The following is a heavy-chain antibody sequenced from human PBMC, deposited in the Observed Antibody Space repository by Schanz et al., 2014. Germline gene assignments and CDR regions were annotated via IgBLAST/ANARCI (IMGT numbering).Heavy chain of an antibody. J-gene: IGHJ4*02. CDR1: GFDFGDYY. D-gene: IGHD2-15*01. Sequence: DVQLVESGGGLVQSGGSLRLSCAASGFDFGDYYMTWVRQAPGKGLESVAKINPDGSGKYYVVSVEGRFTISRDNAKKSLDLHMNSLTAEDTAVYYCARDPGGTKTHGLWGQGTLVTVSS. V-gene: IGHV3-7*01. CDR2: INPDGSGK. CDR3: ARDPGGTKTHGL.